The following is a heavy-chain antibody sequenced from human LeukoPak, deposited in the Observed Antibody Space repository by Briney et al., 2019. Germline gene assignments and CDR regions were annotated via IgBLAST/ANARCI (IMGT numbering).Heavy chain of an antibody. CDR3: AHYFGELRGNWFDP. Sequence: ESGPTLVNPTQTLTLTCTFSGFSLSTSGVGVGWIRQPPGKALEWLALIYWNDDKRYSPSLKSRLTITKDTSKNQVVLTMTNMDPVDTATYYCAHYFGELRGNWFDPWGQGTLVTVSS. D-gene: IGHD3-10*01. J-gene: IGHJ5*02. CDR1: GFSLSTSGVG. CDR2: IYWNDDK. V-gene: IGHV2-5*01.